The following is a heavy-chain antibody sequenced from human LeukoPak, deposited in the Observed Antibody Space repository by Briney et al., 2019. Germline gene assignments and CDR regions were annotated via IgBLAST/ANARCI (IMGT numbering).Heavy chain of an antibody. J-gene: IGHJ1*01. CDR1: GFTFSNAW. Sequence: GGSLRLSCAASGFTFSNAWMSWVRQAPGKGLEWGCRIKSKTGGGTTDYAAPVKGRFTISRDDSKNTLYLQMNSLRTEDTAVYYCPTGWSWGQGTLVTVSS. CDR2: IKSKTGGGTT. CDR3: PTGWS. V-gene: IGHV3-15*01.